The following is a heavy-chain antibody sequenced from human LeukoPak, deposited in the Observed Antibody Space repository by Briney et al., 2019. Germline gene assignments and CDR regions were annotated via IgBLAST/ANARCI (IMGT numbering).Heavy chain of an antibody. CDR3: ARDADCTNGVCYFPLGY. Sequence: SGTLSLTCTVSGGSISSYYWSWIRQPAGKGLEWIGRIYTSGSTNYNPSLKSRVTMSVDTSKNQFSLKLSSVTAADTAVYYCARDADCTNGVCYFPLGYWGQGTLVTVSS. V-gene: IGHV4-4*07. CDR2: IYTSGST. CDR1: GGSISSYY. J-gene: IGHJ4*02. D-gene: IGHD2-8*01.